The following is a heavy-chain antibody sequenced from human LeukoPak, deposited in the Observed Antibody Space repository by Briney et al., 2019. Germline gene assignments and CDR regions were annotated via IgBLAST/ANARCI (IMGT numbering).Heavy chain of an antibody. V-gene: IGHV3-30-3*01. J-gene: IGHJ4*02. D-gene: IGHD5-18*01. Sequence: PGGSLRLSCAASGFTFSSYAMHWVRQAPGKGLKWVAVISYDGSNKYYADSVKGRFTISRDNSKNTLYLQMNSLRAEDTAVYYCASAAIQLWLPFDYWGQGTLVTVSS. CDR2: ISYDGSNK. CDR3: ASAAIQLWLPFDY. CDR1: GFTFSSYA.